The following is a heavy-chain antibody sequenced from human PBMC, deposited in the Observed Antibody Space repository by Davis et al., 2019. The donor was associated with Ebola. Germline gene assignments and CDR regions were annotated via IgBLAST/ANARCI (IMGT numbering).Heavy chain of an antibody. Sequence: SETLSLTCAVYGGSFSSYYWSWIRQSPGKGLEWIGEINHSGSTNYNPSLKSRVTISVDTSKNQFSLKLSSVTAADTAVYYCARLIGSGAWFNHWGQGTLVTVSS. D-gene: IGHD3-10*01. CDR1: GGSFSSYY. V-gene: IGHV4-34*01. J-gene: IGHJ5*02. CDR2: INHSGST. CDR3: ARLIGSGAWFNH.